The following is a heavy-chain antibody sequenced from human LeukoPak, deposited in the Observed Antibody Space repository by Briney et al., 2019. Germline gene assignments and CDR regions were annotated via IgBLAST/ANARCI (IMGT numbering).Heavy chain of an antibody. V-gene: IGHV1-69*13. CDR1: GGTFSSYA. D-gene: IGHD3-3*01. Sequence: GASVKVSCKASGGTFSSYAISWVRQAPGQGLEWMGGIIPIFGTANYAQKFQGRVTITADESTSTAYMELSSLRSEDTAVYYCARDSIETRNTIFGVVTPVRFDYWGQGTLVTVSS. CDR2: IIPIFGTA. J-gene: IGHJ4*02. CDR3: ARDSIETRNTIFGVVTPVRFDY.